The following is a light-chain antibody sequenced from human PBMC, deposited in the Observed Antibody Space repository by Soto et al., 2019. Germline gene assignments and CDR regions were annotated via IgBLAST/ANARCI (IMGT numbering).Light chain of an antibody. CDR3: QQYNNSPPLT. CDR2: DAF. Sequence: EVVMTQSPATLSVSPGERATLSCRASQSVGSKLAWYQQKPDQAPRLLIFDAFTRATGIPARFSGSGSGTEFTLFISSLQSEDFAVYYCQQYNNSPPLTLGGGTKVEI. CDR1: QSVGSK. J-gene: IGKJ4*01. V-gene: IGKV3-15*01.